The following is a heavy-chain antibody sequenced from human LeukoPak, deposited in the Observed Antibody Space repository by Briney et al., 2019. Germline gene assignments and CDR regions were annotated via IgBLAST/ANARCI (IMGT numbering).Heavy chain of an antibody. CDR2: INPSGGST. D-gene: IGHD2-21*02. CDR3: AMYIVVVTATALDY. V-gene: IGHV1-46*01. Sequence: ASVKVSCKVSGYTLTELSMHWVRQAPGQGLEWMGIINPSGGSTSYAQKFQGRVTMTRDTSTSTVYMELSSLRSEDTAVYYCAMYIVVVTATALDYWGQGTLVTVSS. CDR1: GYTLTELS. J-gene: IGHJ4*02.